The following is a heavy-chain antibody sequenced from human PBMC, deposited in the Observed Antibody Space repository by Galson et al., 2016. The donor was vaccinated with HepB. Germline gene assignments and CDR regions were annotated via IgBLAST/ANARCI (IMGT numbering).Heavy chain of an antibody. CDR2: IYHSGST. V-gene: IGHV4-30-2*01. J-gene: IGHJ4*02. CDR1: GGSISNVRYS. Sequence: TLSLTCAVSGGSISNVRYSWTWIRQPPGKGLEWIGYIYHSGSTYYNPSLKSRVTTSIDTSKNQSSLKLSSVTAADTAVYYCARHDFSHFDYWGQGTLVTVSS. CDR3: ARHDFSHFDY. D-gene: IGHD1-1*01.